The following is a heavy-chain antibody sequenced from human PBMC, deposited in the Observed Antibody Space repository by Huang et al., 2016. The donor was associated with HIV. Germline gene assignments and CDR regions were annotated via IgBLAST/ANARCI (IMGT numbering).Heavy chain of an antibody. CDR1: GGTFSSCG. V-gene: IGHV1-69*01. Sequence: QVQLVQSGAEVKKPGSSVKVSCGASGGTFSSCGISWVRQAPGQGLEWMGGIIPIFGTPNYAQKFQGRVTITADESTSTAYMELSSLRSEDTAVYYCARWEAAADNNWFDPWGQGTLVTVSS. D-gene: IGHD6-13*01. CDR3: ARWEAAADNNWFDP. J-gene: IGHJ5*02. CDR2: IIPIFGTP.